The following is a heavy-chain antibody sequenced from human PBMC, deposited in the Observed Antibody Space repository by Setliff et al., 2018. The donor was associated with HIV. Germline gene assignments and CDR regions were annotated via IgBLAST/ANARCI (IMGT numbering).Heavy chain of an antibody. CDR2: MYYNGST. J-gene: IGHJ5*02. Sequence: PSETLSLTCTVSGGSISSGDYYWSWIRQLPGKGLEWIGYMYYNGSTYSNPSLKSRVTVSQDTSKNQFSLKLSSVTAADTAVYYCVRDVRRNHCSSTSCYARDNWFDPWGQGIQVTVSS. D-gene: IGHD2-2*01. V-gene: IGHV4-31*03. CDR1: GGSISSGDYY. CDR3: VRDVRRNHCSSTSCYARDNWFDP.